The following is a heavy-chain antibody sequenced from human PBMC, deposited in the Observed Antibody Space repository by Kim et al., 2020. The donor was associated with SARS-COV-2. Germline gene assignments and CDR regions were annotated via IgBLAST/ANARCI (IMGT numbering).Heavy chain of an antibody. CDR1: GFTFSSYA. D-gene: IGHD6-19*01. J-gene: IGHJ5*02. Sequence: GGSLRLSCAASGFTFSSYAMSWVRQAPGKGLEWVSAISGSGGSTYYADSVKGRFTISRDNSKNTLYLQMNSLRAEDTAVYYCAKELAVAGTPPGWFDPWGQGTLVTVSS. V-gene: IGHV3-23*01. CDR2: ISGSGGST. CDR3: AKELAVAGTPPGWFDP.